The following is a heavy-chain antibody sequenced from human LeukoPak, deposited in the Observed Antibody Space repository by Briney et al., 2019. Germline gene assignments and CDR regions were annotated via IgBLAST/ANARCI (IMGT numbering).Heavy chain of an antibody. Sequence: ASVKVSCKASGYTFTSYGISWVRQAPGQGLEWMGWISAYNGNTNYAQKLQGRVTMTTDTSTSTAYMELRSLRSDDTAVYYCARGQGIAGQWLVQDLDYWGQGTLVTVSS. CDR2: ISAYNGNT. CDR3: ARGQGIAGQWLVQDLDY. CDR1: GYTFTSYG. D-gene: IGHD6-19*01. V-gene: IGHV1-18*01. J-gene: IGHJ4*02.